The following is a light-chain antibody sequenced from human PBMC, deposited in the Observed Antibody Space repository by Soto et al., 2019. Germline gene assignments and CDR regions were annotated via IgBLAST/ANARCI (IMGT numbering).Light chain of an antibody. J-gene: IGKJ2*01. CDR2: WAS. Sequence: DIVMTQSPDSLAVSLGERATINCKSSQSVLYSSNNKNYLAWYQQKPGQPPKLLIYWASTRESGVPDRFSGSGSGTDFTHTISSLQAEDVAVYYCKQYYSTPPYTFGQGTKLEIK. V-gene: IGKV4-1*01. CDR1: QSVLYSSNNKNY. CDR3: KQYYSTPPYT.